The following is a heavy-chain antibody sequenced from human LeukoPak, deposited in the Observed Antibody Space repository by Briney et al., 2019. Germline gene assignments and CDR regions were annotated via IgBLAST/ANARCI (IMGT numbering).Heavy chain of an antibody. CDR1: GFTVSSNY. J-gene: IGHJ6*02. CDR2: IYSGGST. CDR3: ARPNYYYYGMDV. V-gene: IGHV3-66*04. Sequence: GGSLRLSCAASGFTVSSNYMSWVRQAPGKGLEWVSVIYSGGSTYYADSMKGRFTISRDNSKNTLYLQMNSLRAEDTAVYYCARPNYYYYGMDVWGQGTAVTVSS.